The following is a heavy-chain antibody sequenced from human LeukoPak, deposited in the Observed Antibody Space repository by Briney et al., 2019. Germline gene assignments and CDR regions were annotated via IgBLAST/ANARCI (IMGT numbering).Heavy chain of an antibody. J-gene: IGHJ4*02. CDR2: INWNGGST. D-gene: IGHD6-19*01. CDR1: GFTFDDYG. Sequence: GGSLRLSCAASGFTFDDYGVSWVRQAPGKGLEWVSGINWNGGSTGYADSVKGRFTISRDNAKNSLYLQMNSLRAEDTAVYYCARDHEDSSGWYSVGFFGYWGQGTLVTVSS. CDR3: ARDHEDSSGWYSVGFFGY. V-gene: IGHV3-20*04.